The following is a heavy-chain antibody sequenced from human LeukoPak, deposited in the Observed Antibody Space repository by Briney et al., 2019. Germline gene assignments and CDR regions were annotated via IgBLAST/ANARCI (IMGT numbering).Heavy chain of an antibody. D-gene: IGHD6-19*01. CDR3: ARPYTSGYRGAFDI. J-gene: IGHJ3*02. CDR1: GGSISSNSYY. Sequence: SETLSLTCAVSGGSISSNSYYWGWLRQPPGKGLEWIGSIYYSGSTKYKPSLKSRVTISVDTSKNQCSLKLSSVTAADTAVYYCARPYTSGYRGAFDIWGQGTMVTVSS. V-gene: IGHV4-39*07. CDR2: IYYSGST.